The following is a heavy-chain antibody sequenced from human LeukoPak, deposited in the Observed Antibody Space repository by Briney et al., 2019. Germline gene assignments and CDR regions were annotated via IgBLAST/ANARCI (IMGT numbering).Heavy chain of an antibody. J-gene: IGHJ4*02. CDR2: IYYSGST. Sequence: SETLSLTCTVSGGSISSGGYSWSWIRQHPGKGLEWIGYIYYSGSTYYNPSLKSRVTISVDTSKNQFSLKLSSVTAADTAVYYCARDGSSTSPSYWGQGTLVTVSS. D-gene: IGHD2-2*01. CDR3: ARDGSSTSPSY. V-gene: IGHV4-31*03. CDR1: GGSISSGGYS.